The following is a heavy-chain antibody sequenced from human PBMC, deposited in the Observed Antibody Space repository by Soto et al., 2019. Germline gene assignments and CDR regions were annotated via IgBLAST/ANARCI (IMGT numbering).Heavy chain of an antibody. D-gene: IGHD3-3*01. CDR3: AREYYDFWSGNPLFDAFDI. V-gene: IGHV4-59*01. CDR1: GGSISSYY. Sequence: SETLSFTCTVSGGSISSYYWSWIRQPPGKGLEWIGYIYYSGSTNYNPSLKSRVTISVDTSKNQFSLKLSSVTAADTAVYYCAREYYDFWSGNPLFDAFDIWGQGTMVTVSS. CDR2: IYYSGST. J-gene: IGHJ3*02.